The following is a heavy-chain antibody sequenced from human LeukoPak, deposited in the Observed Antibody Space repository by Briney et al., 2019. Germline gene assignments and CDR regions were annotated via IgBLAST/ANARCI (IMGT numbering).Heavy chain of an antibody. CDR3: ARGRASYDFGSGYLFDY. D-gene: IGHD3-3*01. J-gene: IGHJ4*02. CDR1: GGPFSGYY. Sequence: TSETLSLTCAVYGGPFSGYYWSWIRQSPGEGREWIGEINHSGSTNYNPSLTSRVTMPVATSKIQFSLKLSSVTAADPAVYYCARGRASYDFGSGYLFDYWGQGTLVTVSS. CDR2: INHSGST. V-gene: IGHV4-34*01.